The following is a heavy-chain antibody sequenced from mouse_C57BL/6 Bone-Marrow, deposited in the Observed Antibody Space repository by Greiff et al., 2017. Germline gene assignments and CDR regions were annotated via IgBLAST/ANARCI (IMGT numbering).Heavy chain of an antibody. CDR3: ARDGAYYGSRAY. CDR2: ISAGGGCT. Sequence: VQLVESGAGLVKPGGSLKMSCEASGFTFSSYAMPWVRQTPGKRLEWVGTISAGGGCTYYPDNVKGRFTMSRDTAKNNLYLQMSHLKSEDTAMYDCARDGAYYGSRAYWGQGTLVTVSA. J-gene: IGHJ3*01. V-gene: IGHV5-4*01. D-gene: IGHD1-1*01. CDR1: GFTFSSYA.